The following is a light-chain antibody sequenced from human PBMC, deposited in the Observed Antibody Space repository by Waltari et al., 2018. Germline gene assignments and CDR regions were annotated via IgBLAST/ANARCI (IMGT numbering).Light chain of an antibody. CDR3: NSRDSSGHHLV. V-gene: IGLV3-19*01. Sequence: SSELTQDPAVSVALGQTVRITCQGDNLRSYYASWYQQKPGQAPVLVIYGKNNRPSGIPDRFSGSSSGNTASLTITGAQAEDEADYYCNSRDSSGHHLVFGGGTKLTVL. CDR2: GKN. J-gene: IGLJ2*01. CDR1: NLRSYY.